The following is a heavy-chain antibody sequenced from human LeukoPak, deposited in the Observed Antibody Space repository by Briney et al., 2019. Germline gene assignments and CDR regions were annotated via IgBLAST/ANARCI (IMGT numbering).Heavy chain of an antibody. CDR3: ARQRDFGSGKLNGY. CDR2: MYYSGRT. CDR1: GGSTSSSTYF. J-gene: IGHJ4*02. Sequence: SETLSLTCTVSGGSTSSSTYFWGWVRQPPGKGLEWVGTMYYSGRTFYNPSLKSRATISVDTSKNQFSLILSSVTAADTAVYYCARQRDFGSGKLNGYWGQGTLVTVSS. D-gene: IGHD3-10*01. V-gene: IGHV4-39*01.